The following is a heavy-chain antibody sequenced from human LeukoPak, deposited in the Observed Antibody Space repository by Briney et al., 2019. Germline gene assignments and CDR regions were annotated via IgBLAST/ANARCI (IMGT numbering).Heavy chain of an antibody. CDR1: GGSFSGYY. CDR2: INHSGST. CDR3: ARDHSSGSYFDY. D-gene: IGHD1-26*01. Sequence: SETLSLTCAVYGGSFSGYYWSWIRQPPGKGLEWIGEINHSGSTNYNPSLKSRVTISIDTSKNQFSLNLSSVTAADTAVYYCARDHSSGSYFDYWGQGTLVTVSS. J-gene: IGHJ4*02. V-gene: IGHV4-34*01.